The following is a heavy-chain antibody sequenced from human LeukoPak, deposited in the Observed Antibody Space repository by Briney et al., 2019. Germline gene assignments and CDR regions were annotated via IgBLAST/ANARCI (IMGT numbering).Heavy chain of an antibody. J-gene: IGHJ4*02. CDR1: GFTFSSYE. CDR2: ISSSGSTI. CDR3: AREKTAYYYDSSGYLGRYLFDY. D-gene: IGHD3-22*01. Sequence: GGSLRLSCAASGFTFSSYEMNWVRQAPGKGLEWVSYISSSGSTIYYADSVKGRFTISRDNAKNSLYLQMNSLRAEDTAVYYCAREKTAYYYDSSGYLGRYLFDYWGQGTLVTVSS. V-gene: IGHV3-48*03.